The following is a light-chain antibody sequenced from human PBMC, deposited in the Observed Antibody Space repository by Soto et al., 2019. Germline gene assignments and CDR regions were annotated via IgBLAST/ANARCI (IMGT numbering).Light chain of an antibody. Sequence: EPELTQSPGTLSLSPGERATLSCRASQRVSSSYLAWYQQKPGQAPRLLIYGASSRATGIPDRFSRSGSGTDFTLTSSRLEPDVFAVYYCQQYVSLPITFGQGTRLESK. CDR1: QRVSSSY. CDR3: QQYVSLPIT. J-gene: IGKJ5*01. V-gene: IGKV3-20*01. CDR2: GAS.